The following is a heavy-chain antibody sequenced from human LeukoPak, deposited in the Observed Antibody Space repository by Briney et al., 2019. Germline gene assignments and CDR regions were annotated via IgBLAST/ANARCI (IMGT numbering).Heavy chain of an antibody. CDR1: GFTFSNFG. J-gene: IGHJ3*02. CDR2: ISYDGSNK. V-gene: IGHV3-30*03. Sequence: GRSLRLSCAASGFTFSNFGMHWIRQAPGKGLEWVAVISYDGSNKYWGDSVKGRFTISRDNAKNSLYLQMNSLRAEDTAVYYCARDGAYYYDSSGYVFDIWGQGTMVTVSS. CDR3: ARDGAYYYDSSGYVFDI. D-gene: IGHD3-22*01.